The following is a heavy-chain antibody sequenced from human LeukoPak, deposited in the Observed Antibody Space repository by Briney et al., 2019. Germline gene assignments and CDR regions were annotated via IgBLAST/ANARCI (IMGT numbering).Heavy chain of an antibody. Sequence: GGSLRLSCAASGFPFAYYGMTWVRQAPGKGLEWVSLVTSNADTTFYTDSVKGRFIISRDNSGNTLYLQMNSLRAEDTAVYYCAKDSGYSYVIYYWGQGTLVTVSS. CDR2: VTSNADTT. CDR3: AKDSGYSYVIYY. V-gene: IGHV3-23*01. CDR1: GFPFAYYG. J-gene: IGHJ4*02. D-gene: IGHD5-18*01.